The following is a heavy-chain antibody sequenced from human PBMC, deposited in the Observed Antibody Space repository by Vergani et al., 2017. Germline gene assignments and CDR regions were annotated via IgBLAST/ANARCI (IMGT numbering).Heavy chain of an antibody. CDR1: GFTFSRYW. Sequence: VQLVESGGGVVQPGRSLRLSCAASGFTFSRYWMSWVRQAPGKGLEWVANIKQDGGEKYYVDSVKGRFTISRDNAKNSLCLQMNSLRAEDTALYYCAKDMGRKMGSSTSSGGMDVWGQGTTVTVSS. D-gene: IGHD2-2*01. V-gene: IGHV3-7*03. CDR2: IKQDGGEK. J-gene: IGHJ6*02. CDR3: AKDMGRKMGSSTSSGGMDV.